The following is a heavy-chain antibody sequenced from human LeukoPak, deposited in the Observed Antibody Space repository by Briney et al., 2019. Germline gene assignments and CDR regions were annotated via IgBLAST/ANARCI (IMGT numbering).Heavy chain of an antibody. CDR1: GGSVSSYC. Sequence: SETLSLTCTVSGGSVSSYCWSWVRQPPGEGLEWIAYVYNSGSTNYNPSLKSRVTISVDRSKNQFSLKMNSVTAADTAVYYCVRDWEGFNFDIWGQGTMVTVSS. J-gene: IGHJ3*02. V-gene: IGHV4-59*02. CDR2: VYNSGST. D-gene: IGHD1-26*01. CDR3: VRDWEGFNFDI.